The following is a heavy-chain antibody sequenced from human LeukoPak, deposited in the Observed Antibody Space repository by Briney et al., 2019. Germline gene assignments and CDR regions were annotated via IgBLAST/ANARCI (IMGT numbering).Heavy chain of an antibody. CDR1: GGSFSGYY. CDR3: ARGRYLPLYFDY. J-gene: IGHJ4*02. V-gene: IGHV4-34*01. CDR2: INHSGST. D-gene: IGHD3-16*02. Sequence: SETLSLTCAVYGGSFSGYYWSWIRQPPGKGLDWIGEINHSGSTNYNPSLKSRVTISVDTSKNQFSLKLSSVTAADTAVYYCARGRYLPLYFDYWGQGTLVTVSS.